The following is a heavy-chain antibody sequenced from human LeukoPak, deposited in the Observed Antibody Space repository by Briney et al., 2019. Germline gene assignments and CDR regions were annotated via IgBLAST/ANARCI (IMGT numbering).Heavy chain of an antibody. CDR1: GEPIINYY. V-gene: IGHV4-59*01. J-gene: IGHJ4*02. Sequence: PSETLSLTCAVSGEPIINYYWSWLRQSPGKGLEWIGYIFNYGGSNYNPSLKSRVTMSLDTSKNQVSLKLSSVTAADTAFYYCARSQQLVRSFDSWGQGTLVTVSS. CDR2: IFNYGGS. D-gene: IGHD6-13*01. CDR3: ARSQQLVRSFDS.